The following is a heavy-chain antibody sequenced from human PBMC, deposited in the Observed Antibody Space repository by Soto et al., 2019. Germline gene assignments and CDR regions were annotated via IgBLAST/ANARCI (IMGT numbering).Heavy chain of an antibody. CDR1: GLPVAGSY. J-gene: IGHJ6*02. CDR2: IYNDGTT. V-gene: IGHV3-53*01. CDR3: VRPLPSGQTHAMEV. Sequence: PGGSLRLSCVASGLPVAGSYMAWVRQAPGKGLEWASVIYNDGTTYYSQSVEGRFTISRDTSKNTLYLQMDRLRDEDTAVYYCVRPLPSGQTHAMEVWGQRTTVTVSS. D-gene: IGHD3-10*01.